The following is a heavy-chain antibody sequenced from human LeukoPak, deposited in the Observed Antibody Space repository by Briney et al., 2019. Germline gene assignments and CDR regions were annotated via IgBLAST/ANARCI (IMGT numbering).Heavy chain of an antibody. CDR1: GFTFSNYA. CDR3: ARLYCSSTSRLFDY. J-gene: IGHJ4*02. Sequence: GGSLRLSCTASGFTFSNYAMHWVRQAPGKVLEYVAAISSNGGSTYYANSVKGRVTISRDNSKNTLHLQMGSLRAEDMAVYYCARLYCSSTSRLFDYWGQGTLVTVSS. V-gene: IGHV3-64*01. D-gene: IGHD2-2*01. CDR2: ISSNGGST.